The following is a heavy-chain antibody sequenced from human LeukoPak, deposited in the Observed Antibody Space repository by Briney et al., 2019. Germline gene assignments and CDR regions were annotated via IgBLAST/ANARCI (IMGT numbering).Heavy chain of an antibody. CDR1: GYSFTSYW. D-gene: IGHD3-22*01. CDR2: IYPGDSDT. CDR3: ARRLERWDSSGYSFDY. V-gene: IGHV5-51*01. Sequence: GESLKISCKGSGYSFTSYWIGWVRQMPGKGLGWMGIIYPGDSDTRYSPSFQGQVTISADKSISTAYLQWSSLKASDTAMYYCARRLERWDSSGYSFDYWGQGTLVTVSS. J-gene: IGHJ4*02.